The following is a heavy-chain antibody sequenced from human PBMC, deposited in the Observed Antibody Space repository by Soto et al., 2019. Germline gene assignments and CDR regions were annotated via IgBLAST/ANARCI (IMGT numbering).Heavy chain of an antibody. D-gene: IGHD2-8*01. CDR3: AKDGFTNGVYPLDAFDI. V-gene: IGHV3-23*01. CDR1: GFTFSSYA. Sequence: GGSLRLSCAASGFTFSSYAMSWVRQAPGKGLEWVSAISGSGGSTYYADSVKGRFTISRDNSKNTLYLQMNSLRAEDTAVYYCAKDGFTNGVYPLDAFDIWGQGTMVTVSS. CDR2: ISGSGGST. J-gene: IGHJ3*02.